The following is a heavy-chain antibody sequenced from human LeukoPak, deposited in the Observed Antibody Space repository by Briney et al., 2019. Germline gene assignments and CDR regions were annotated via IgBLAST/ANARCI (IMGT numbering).Heavy chain of an antibody. CDR3: AKLPSYYYGSGSFVDAFDI. D-gene: IGHD3-10*01. Sequence: PGGSLRLSCAASGFTFSSYAMSWVRQAPGKGLEWASAISGSGGSTYYADSVKGRFTISRDNSKNTLYLQMNSLRAEDTAVYYCAKLPSYYYGSGSFVDAFDIWGQGTMVTVSS. V-gene: IGHV3-23*01. J-gene: IGHJ3*02. CDR2: ISGSGGST. CDR1: GFTFSSYA.